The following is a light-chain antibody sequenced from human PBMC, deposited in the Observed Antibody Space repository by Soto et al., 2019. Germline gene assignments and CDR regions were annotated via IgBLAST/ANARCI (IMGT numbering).Light chain of an antibody. CDR1: SSNIGSNT. CDR3: ATWADGLNSYV. J-gene: IGLJ1*01. V-gene: IGLV1-44*01. CDR2: SNN. Sequence: QSVLTQPPSASGTPGQRVTISCCGSSSNIGSNTVSWYQQLPQRAPKLLIFSNNQRPSGVPDRFSGSKSGTSASLAISGLQSEDEADYYCATWADGLNSYVFGTGTKLTVL.